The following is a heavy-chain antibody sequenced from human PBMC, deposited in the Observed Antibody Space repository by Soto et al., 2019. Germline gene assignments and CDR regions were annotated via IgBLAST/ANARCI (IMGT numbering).Heavy chain of an antibody. CDR1: GYSFTSYW. V-gene: IGHV5-51*01. Sequence: GESLKISCKGSGYSFTSYWIGWVRQMPRKGLEWMGIIYPGDSDTRYSPSFQGQVTISADKSISTAYLQWSSLKASDTAMYYCARLDYYDSSAPLGDAFDIWGQGTMVTVSS. CDR3: ARLDYYDSSAPLGDAFDI. D-gene: IGHD3-22*01. J-gene: IGHJ3*02. CDR2: IYPGDSDT.